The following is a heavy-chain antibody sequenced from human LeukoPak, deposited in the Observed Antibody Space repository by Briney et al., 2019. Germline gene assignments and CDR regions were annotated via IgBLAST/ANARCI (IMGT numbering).Heavy chain of an antibody. Sequence: PGGSLRLSCAASGFTLSTASMNWVRQAPGKGLEWISYIDRSSNTIYYADSVKGRFTIFRDSAKNSLYLQMNSLRAEDTAVYFCADNLSRWGQGTLVTVSS. D-gene: IGHD1-1*01. CDR2: IDRSSNTI. V-gene: IGHV3-48*04. CDR3: ADNLSR. CDR1: GFTLSTAS. J-gene: IGHJ4*02.